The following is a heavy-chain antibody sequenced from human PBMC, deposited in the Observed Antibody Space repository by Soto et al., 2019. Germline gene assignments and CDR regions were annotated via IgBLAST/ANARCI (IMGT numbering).Heavy chain of an antibody. CDR2: IYYSGST. CDR1: GGSLSSYY. J-gene: IGHJ5*02. D-gene: IGHD2-15*01. Sequence: SETLSLTCTVSGGSLSSYYLSWIRQPPGKGLEWIGYIYYSGSTNYNPSLKSRVTISVDTSKNQFSLKLSSVTAADTAVYYCARSGGNWFDPWGQGTLVTVSS. CDR3: ARSGGNWFDP. V-gene: IGHV4-59*08.